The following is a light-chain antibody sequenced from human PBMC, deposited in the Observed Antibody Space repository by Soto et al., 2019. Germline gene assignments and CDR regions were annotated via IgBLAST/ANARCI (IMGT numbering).Light chain of an antibody. CDR3: QKYNSAPWT. CDR1: QGISNY. Sequence: DIQMTQSPSSLSASVGDRVTITCRASQGISNYLAWYQQKPGKVPKLVIYDASTLQSGVPSRFSGSGSETDFTLTISSLQPEDVATYYCQKYNSAPWTFGQGTKVEIK. CDR2: DAS. J-gene: IGKJ1*01. V-gene: IGKV1-27*01.